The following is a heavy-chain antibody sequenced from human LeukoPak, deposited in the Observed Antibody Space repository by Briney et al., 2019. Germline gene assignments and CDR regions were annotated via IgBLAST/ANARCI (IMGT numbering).Heavy chain of an antibody. Sequence: SETLSLTCTVSGGSISSSSYYWGWIRQPPGKGLEWIGSIYYSGSTYYNPSLKSRVTISVDTSKNQFSLKLSSVTAADTAVYYCARHDSSGYYYPGPYYFDYWGQGTLVTVSS. V-gene: IGHV4-39*01. CDR1: GGSISSSSYY. D-gene: IGHD3-22*01. CDR2: IYYSGST. J-gene: IGHJ4*02. CDR3: ARHDSSGYYYPGPYYFDY.